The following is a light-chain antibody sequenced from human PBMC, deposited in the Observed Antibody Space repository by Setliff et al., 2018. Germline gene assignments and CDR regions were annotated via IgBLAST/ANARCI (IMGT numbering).Light chain of an antibody. J-gene: IGLJ1*01. CDR2: DVT. CDR3: SSYTNSNTYV. CDR1: SRDVGSYDF. V-gene: IGLV2-14*03. Sequence: QSALTQPASVSGSPGQSITISCIGSSRDVGSYDFVSWYQQHPGKAPKLIIYDVTGRPSGVSDRFSGSKSGNTASLTISGLQAEDEADYYCSSYTNSNTYVVGTGTKVHRP.